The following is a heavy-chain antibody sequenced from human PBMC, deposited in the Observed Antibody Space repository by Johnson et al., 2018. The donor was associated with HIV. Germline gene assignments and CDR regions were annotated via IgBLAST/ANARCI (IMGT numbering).Heavy chain of an antibody. D-gene: IGHD3-9*01. J-gene: IGHJ3*02. CDR3: AKDILPLAITDAFDI. Sequence: KGLEWLSYISSSGSTIYYADSVKGRFTISRDNAKNSLYLQMNSLRAEDTALYYCAKDILPLAITDAFDIWGQGTMVTVSS. CDR2: ISSSGSTI. V-gene: IGHV3-11*01.